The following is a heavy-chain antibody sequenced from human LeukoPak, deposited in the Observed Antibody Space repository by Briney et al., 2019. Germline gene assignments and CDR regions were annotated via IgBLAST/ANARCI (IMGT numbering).Heavy chain of an antibody. Sequence: PGGSLRLSSAASEFTFNRYWMSWVRQAPGKGLEWVANIKHDESEAHYVDSVKGRFTISRDNAKNSLSLQMNSLNVDDTGVYFCTRDALFGSGRTHLDFWSQGTLVSVSS. V-gene: IGHV3-7*04. D-gene: IGHD3-10*01. J-gene: IGHJ4*02. CDR1: EFTFNRYW. CDR3: TRDALFGSGRTHLDF. CDR2: IKHDESEA.